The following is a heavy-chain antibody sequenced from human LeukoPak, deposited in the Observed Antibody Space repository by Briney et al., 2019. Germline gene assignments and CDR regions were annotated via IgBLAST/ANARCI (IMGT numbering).Heavy chain of an antibody. CDR3: AREVTTRSPYFDY. J-gene: IGHJ4*02. Sequence: GGSLRLSCVASGFSFRNYAMNWVRQAPGKGLEWVSSISSSSSYIYYADSVKGRFTISRDNAKNSLYLQMNSLRAEDTAVYYCAREVTTRSPYFDYWGQGTLVTVSS. V-gene: IGHV3-21*01. D-gene: IGHD5-12*01. CDR1: GFSFRNYA. CDR2: ISSSSSYI.